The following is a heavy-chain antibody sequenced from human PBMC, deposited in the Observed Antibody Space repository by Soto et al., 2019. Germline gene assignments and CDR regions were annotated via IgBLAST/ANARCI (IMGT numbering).Heavy chain of an antibody. CDR2: ISYDGSNK. CDR1: GFTFSSYA. V-gene: IGHV3-30-3*01. CDR3: ARKAPSPPRFYYFDY. J-gene: IGHJ4*02. Sequence: GGSLRLSCAASGFTFSSYAMHWVRQAPGKGLEWVAVISYDGSNKYYADSVKGRFTISRDNSKNTLYLQMNSLRAEDTAVYYCARKAPSPPRFYYFDYWGQGTLVTVSS.